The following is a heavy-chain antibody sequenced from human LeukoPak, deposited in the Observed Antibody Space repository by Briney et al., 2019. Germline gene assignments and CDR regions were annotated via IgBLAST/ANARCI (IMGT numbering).Heavy chain of an antibody. CDR3: ARNGPYSNYEY. D-gene: IGHD4-11*01. Sequence: PSETLSLTCTVSGGSISSGDYYWSWIRQPPGKGLEWIGYIYYSGSTYYNPSLKSRVTISVDTSKNQFSLKLSSVTAADTAVYYCARNGPYSNYEYWGQGTLVTVSS. J-gene: IGHJ4*02. CDR1: GGSISSGDYY. CDR2: IYYSGST. V-gene: IGHV4-30-4*01.